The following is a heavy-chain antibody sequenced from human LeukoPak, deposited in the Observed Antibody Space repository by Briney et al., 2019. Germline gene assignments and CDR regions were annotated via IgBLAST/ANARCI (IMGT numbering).Heavy chain of an antibody. CDR3: ARDDYVWGSYRYTGIDY. CDR1: GFTFSSYS. V-gene: IGHV3-48*02. Sequence: GGSLRLSCAASGFTFSSYSMTWVRQAPGKGLEWVSYISSSSSTIYYADSVKGRFTISRDNAKNSLYLQMNSLRDEDTAVYYCARDDYVWGSYRYTGIDYWGQGTLVTVSS. J-gene: IGHJ4*02. CDR2: ISSSSSTI. D-gene: IGHD3-16*02.